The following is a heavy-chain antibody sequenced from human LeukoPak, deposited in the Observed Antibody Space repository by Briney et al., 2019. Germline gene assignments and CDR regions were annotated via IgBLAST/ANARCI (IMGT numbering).Heavy chain of an antibody. J-gene: IGHJ4*02. CDR2: IYSGGST. CDR1: GFTVSSNY. Sequence: GGSLRLSCAASGFTVSSNYMSWVRQAPGKGLEWVSVIYSGGSTYCADSVKGRFTISRDNSKNTLYLQMNSLRAEDTAVYYCARDLRVGAISFDYWGQGTLVTVSS. D-gene: IGHD1-26*01. CDR3: ARDLRVGAISFDY. V-gene: IGHV3-66*01.